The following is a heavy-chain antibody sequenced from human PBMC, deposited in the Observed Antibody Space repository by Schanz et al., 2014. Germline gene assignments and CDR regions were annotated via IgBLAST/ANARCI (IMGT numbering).Heavy chain of an antibody. CDR1: GYTFTGYY. J-gene: IGHJ2*01. CDR3: ARAGQDFEYSSLSPIWYFDL. V-gene: IGHV1-2*02. CDR2: INPNSGGT. D-gene: IGHD6-6*01. Sequence: QGLLVQSGGEVKKPGASVKVSCKASGYTFTGYYMHWVRQAPGQGLEWMGWINPNSGGTNYAQKFQGRVTMTRDTSISTAYMELSRLRSDDTAVYYCARAGQDFEYSSLSPIWYFDLWGRGTLVTVSS.